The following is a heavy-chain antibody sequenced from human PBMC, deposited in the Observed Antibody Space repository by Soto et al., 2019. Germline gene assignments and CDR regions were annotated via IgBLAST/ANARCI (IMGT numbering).Heavy chain of an antibody. CDR3: ANLNGYCSGGSCPYSLLYYYYGMDV. CDR2: ISYDGSNK. J-gene: IGHJ6*02. CDR1: GFTFSSYG. V-gene: IGHV3-30*18. Sequence: VGSLRLSCADSGFTFSSYGMHWVRQAPGQGLERVAVISYDGSNKYYADSVKGRFTISRDNSKNTLYLQMNSLRAEDTAVYYCANLNGYCSGGSCPYSLLYYYYGMDVWAQGTTVTVSS. D-gene: IGHD2-15*01.